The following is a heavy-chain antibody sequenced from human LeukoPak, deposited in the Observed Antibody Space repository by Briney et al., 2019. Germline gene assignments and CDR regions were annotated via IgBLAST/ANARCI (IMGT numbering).Heavy chain of an antibody. CDR2: VSGRGERT. CDR1: GFSFNSYA. D-gene: IGHD5-18*01. CDR3: AKMILGYSYALDGDY. Sequence: GGSLRLSCAASGFSFNSYAMSWVRQALGKGLEWVSAVSGRGERTYYADFVQGRFTISRDNSKNTLYLQMNSLRAEDTAVYYCAKMILGYSYALDGDYWGQGTLVTVSS. V-gene: IGHV3-23*01. J-gene: IGHJ4*02.